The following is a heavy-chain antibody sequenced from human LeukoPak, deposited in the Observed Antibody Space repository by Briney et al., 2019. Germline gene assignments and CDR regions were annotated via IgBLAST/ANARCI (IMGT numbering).Heavy chain of an antibody. CDR3: VKDLSYESSGHVLEY. CDR2: ISWDGTK. Sequence: PGGSVRLSCVASGFTFEDYAMHWVRQAPGKTLEWVSLISWDGTKYYTDSVKGRFTISRDNSKNSLYLQMDTLRSEDTAFYYCVKDLSYESSGHVLEYWGQGTLVTVSS. D-gene: IGHD3-22*01. CDR1: GFTFEDYA. V-gene: IGHV3-43*01. J-gene: IGHJ4*02.